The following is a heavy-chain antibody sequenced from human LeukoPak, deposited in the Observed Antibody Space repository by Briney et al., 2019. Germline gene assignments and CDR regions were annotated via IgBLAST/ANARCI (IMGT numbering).Heavy chain of an antibody. CDR1: GFTFSSYS. J-gene: IGHJ4*02. CDR3: AREPVAGRFDY. D-gene: IGHD6-19*01. CDR2: ISSSSSTI. V-gene: IGHV3-48*01. Sequence: GGSLRLSCAAFGFTFSSYSMNWVRQAPGKGLEWVSYISSSSSTIYYADSVKGRFTISRDNAKNSLYLQMNSLRAEDTAVYYCAREPVAGRFDYWGQGTLVTVSS.